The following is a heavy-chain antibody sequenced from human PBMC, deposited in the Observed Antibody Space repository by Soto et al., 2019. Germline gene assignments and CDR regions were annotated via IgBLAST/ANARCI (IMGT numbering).Heavy chain of an antibody. D-gene: IGHD6-13*01. CDR3: ARVVPAAAQADAFDI. CDR1: GFTFSSYW. CDR2: INSDGSST. J-gene: IGHJ3*02. V-gene: IGHV3-74*01. Sequence: EVQLVESGGGLVQPGGSLRLSCAASGFTFSSYWMHWVRQAPGKGLVWVSRINSDGSSTSYADSVKGRFTISRDNAKNTLYLQMNRLRAEDTAVYYCARVVPAAAQADAFDIWGQGTMVTVSS.